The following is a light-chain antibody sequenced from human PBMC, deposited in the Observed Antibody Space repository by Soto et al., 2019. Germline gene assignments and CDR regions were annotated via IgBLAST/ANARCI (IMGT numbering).Light chain of an antibody. Sequence: EIVMTQSPATLSVSPGERATLSCRASQSVSSNLAWYQQKPGQAPRLLIYGASTRATGIPARFSCSGSETEFTLTISSLQSEDFAVYYCQQYNYWPWTFGQGTKVEIK. CDR1: QSVSSN. CDR2: GAS. CDR3: QQYNYWPWT. J-gene: IGKJ1*01. V-gene: IGKV3-15*01.